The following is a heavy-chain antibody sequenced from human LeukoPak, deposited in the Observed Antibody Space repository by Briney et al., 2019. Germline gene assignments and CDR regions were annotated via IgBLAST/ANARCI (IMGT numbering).Heavy chain of an antibody. J-gene: IGHJ4*02. CDR2: ITSNGGST. D-gene: IGHD3-22*01. V-gene: IGHV3-64*02. CDR3: ARGRDSSGYYDY. CDR1: GFSFSSYG. Sequence: GGSLTLYCAASGFSFSSYGMHWVRQAPGKGLEYVSAITSNGGSTYYADSVKGRFIISRDNSKNTLYLQMGSLRAEDMAVYYCARGRDSSGYYDYWGQGTLVSVSS.